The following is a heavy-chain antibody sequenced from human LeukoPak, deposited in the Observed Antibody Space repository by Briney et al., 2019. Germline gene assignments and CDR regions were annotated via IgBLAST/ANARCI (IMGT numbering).Heavy chain of an antibody. V-gene: IGHV1-2*02. CDR3: ARDREYGDPGGYFDY. CDR1: GYTFTSYG. CDR2: INPNSGGT. D-gene: IGHD4-17*01. J-gene: IGHJ4*02. Sequence: ASVKFSCKASGYTFTSYGISWVRQAPGQGLEWMGWINPNSGGTNYAQKFHGRVTMTRDTSITTVYMELNSLIFGDTAVYYCARDREYGDPGGYFDYWGQGTLVTVSS.